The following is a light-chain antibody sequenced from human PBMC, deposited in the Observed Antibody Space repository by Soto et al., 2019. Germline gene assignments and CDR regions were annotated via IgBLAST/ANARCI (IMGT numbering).Light chain of an antibody. CDR3: QEYNDWPLRT. V-gene: IGKV3-15*01. CDR1: QSVSSN. J-gene: IGKJ1*01. CDR2: GAS. Sequence: EIVMTQSPATLSVSPWERATLSCRASQSVSSNLAWYQQKPGQAPRLLISGASTRATGIPARFSGSGSGTEFTLTISSLESDDFALYFCQEYNDWPLRTFGQGTTGDIK.